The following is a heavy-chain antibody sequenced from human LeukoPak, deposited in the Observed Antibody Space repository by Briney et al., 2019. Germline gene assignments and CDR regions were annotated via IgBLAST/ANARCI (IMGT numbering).Heavy chain of an antibody. CDR1: GYTFTGYY. Sequence: GASVKVSCKASGYTFTGYYMHWLRQAPRQGLEWMGWINPNSGGTNYAQKFQGRVTMTRDTSISTAYMELSRLRSDDTAVYYCARGNYDILTGYYIFDYWGQGTLVTVSS. V-gene: IGHV1-2*02. J-gene: IGHJ4*02. CDR2: INPNSGGT. CDR3: ARGNYDILTGYYIFDY. D-gene: IGHD3-9*01.